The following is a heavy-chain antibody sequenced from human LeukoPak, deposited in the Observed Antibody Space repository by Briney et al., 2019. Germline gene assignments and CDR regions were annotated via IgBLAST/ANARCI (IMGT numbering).Heavy chain of an antibody. CDR3: ARVRYRLAETYIDY. D-gene: IGHD3-16*01. Sequence: ASVKVSCKASGYTFTDYSLHWVRQAPGQGLEWMGWINPNSGDTNYAQKFQGRVTMTRDTSISTAYMELSRLRSDDTAVYYCARVRYRLAETYIDYWGQGTLVTASS. J-gene: IGHJ4*02. CDR2: INPNSGDT. V-gene: IGHV1-2*02. CDR1: GYTFTDYS.